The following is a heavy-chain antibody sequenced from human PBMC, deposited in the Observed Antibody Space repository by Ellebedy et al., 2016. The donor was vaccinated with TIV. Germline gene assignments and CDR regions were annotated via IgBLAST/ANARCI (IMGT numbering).Heavy chain of an antibody. V-gene: IGHV3-48*03. CDR1: GFTFSNFE. CDR2: INSSGTTI. J-gene: IGHJ6*02. CDR3: ARITMVRGGFPTSYCCVMDV. Sequence: PGGSLRLSCAASGFTFSNFEMNWVRQAPGKGLEWVSYINSSGTTIYYADSVKGRFTISRDNAKNSLYLQMNSLRAEDTAVYYCARITMVRGGFPTSYCCVMDVWGQGTTVTVSS. D-gene: IGHD3-10*01.